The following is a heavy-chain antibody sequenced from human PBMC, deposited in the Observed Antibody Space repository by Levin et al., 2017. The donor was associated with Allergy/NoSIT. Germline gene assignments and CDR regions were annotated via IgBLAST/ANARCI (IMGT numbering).Heavy chain of an antibody. J-gene: IGHJ4*02. Sequence: ETLSLTCAASGFTFSSYSMNWVRQAPGKGLEWVSYISSSSSTIYYADSVKGRFTISRDNAKNSLYLQMNSLRDEDTAVYYCATGGEYWGQGTLVTVSS. D-gene: IGHD1-14*01. V-gene: IGHV3-48*02. CDR3: ATGGEY. CDR1: GFTFSSYS. CDR2: ISSSSSTI.